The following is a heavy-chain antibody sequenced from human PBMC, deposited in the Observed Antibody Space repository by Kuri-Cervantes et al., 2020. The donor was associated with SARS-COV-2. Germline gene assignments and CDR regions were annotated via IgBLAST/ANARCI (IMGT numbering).Heavy chain of an antibody. Sequence: SQTLSLTCAVYGGSFSGYYWSWIRQPPGKGLEWIGEINHSGSTNYNPSLKSRVTISVDTSKNQFSLKLSSVTAADTAVYYCAREPHYYDSSGYYSRFDYWGQGTLVTVSS. D-gene: IGHD3-22*01. CDR1: GGSFSGYY. V-gene: IGHV4-34*01. CDR2: INHSGST. J-gene: IGHJ4*02. CDR3: AREPHYYDSSGYYSRFDY.